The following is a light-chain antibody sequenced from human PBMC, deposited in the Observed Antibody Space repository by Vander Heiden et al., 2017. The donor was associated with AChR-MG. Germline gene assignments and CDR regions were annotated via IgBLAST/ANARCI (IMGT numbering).Light chain of an antibody. CDR3: QQSSSYPLT. CDR1: QDISSA. CDR2: DAS. Sequence: RVTITCRASQDISSALIWYQQKPGKVPKVLIYDASSLVSGVPSRFSGSGSGTEFTLTISSLQPEDFATYHCQQSSSYPLTFGGGTKVEIK. V-gene: IGKV1-13*02. J-gene: IGKJ4*01.